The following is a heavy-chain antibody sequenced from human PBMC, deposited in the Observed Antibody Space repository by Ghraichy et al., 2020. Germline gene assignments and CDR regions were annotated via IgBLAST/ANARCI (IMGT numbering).Heavy chain of an antibody. CDR2: ISSSSSYI. Sequence: GGSLRLSCAASGFTFSSYSMNWVRQAPGKGLEWVSSISSSSSYIYYADSVKGRFTISRDNAKNSLYLQMNSLRAEDTAVYYCARDVGATKSVDYWGQGTLVTVSS. D-gene: IGHD5-12*01. CDR1: GFTFSSYS. J-gene: IGHJ4*02. CDR3: ARDVGATKSVDY. V-gene: IGHV3-21*01.